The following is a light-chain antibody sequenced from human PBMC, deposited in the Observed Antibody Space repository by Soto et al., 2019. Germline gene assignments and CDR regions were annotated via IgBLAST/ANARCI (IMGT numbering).Light chain of an antibody. Sequence: DIVMTQSPDSLAVSLGERATINCKSSQSVLYSSNNKNYLAWYQQKPGQPPKLLIYWASTRESGVPDRFSGSGSGTAFTLTISSLQAEDVSVYFCQQYYRPWTFGQGTKLEIK. CDR2: WAS. V-gene: IGKV4-1*01. CDR3: QQYYRPWT. J-gene: IGKJ1*01. CDR1: QSVLYSSNNKNY.